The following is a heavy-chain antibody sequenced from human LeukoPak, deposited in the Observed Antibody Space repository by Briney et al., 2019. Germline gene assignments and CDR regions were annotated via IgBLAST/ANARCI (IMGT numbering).Heavy chain of an antibody. CDR3: ARDTYDYDSSGYHFLYYYYYGMDV. CDR2: ISSSSSYI. J-gene: IGHJ6*02. CDR1: GFTFSSYS. V-gene: IGHV3-21*01. D-gene: IGHD3-22*01. Sequence: GGSLRLSCAASGFTFSSYSMNWVRQAPGKGLEWVSSISSSSSYIYYADSVKGRLTISRDNAKNSLYLQMNSLRAEDTAVYYCARDTYDYDSSGYHFLYYYYYGMDVWGQGTTVIVSS.